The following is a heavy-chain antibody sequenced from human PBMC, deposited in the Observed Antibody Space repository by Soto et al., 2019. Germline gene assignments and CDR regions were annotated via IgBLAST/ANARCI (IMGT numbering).Heavy chain of an antibody. J-gene: IGHJ4*02. D-gene: IGHD4-17*01. CDR3: ARATTTVVTPFYFDY. Sequence: QVQLVESGGGVVQPGRSLRLSCAASGFTFSSYAMHWVRQAPGKGLEWVAVISYDGNNKYYADSVKGRFTISRDNSKMTLYLQMNSLTAEDTAVHYCARATTTVVTPFYFDYWGQGTLVTVSS. CDR1: GFTFSSYA. V-gene: IGHV3-30-3*01. CDR2: ISYDGNNK.